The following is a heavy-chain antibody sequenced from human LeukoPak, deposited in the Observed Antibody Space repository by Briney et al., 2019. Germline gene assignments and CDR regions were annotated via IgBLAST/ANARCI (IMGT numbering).Heavy chain of an antibody. CDR2: IFGSGGTT. V-gene: IGHV3-23*01. Sequence: GGSLRLSCAASAFTFNNYAMSWVRQAPGEGLEWVSGIFGSGGTTYYADSVKCRFTISRDNSKNTVYLQMHSLRAEDTAVYYCTHNKSGSYKFDYWGQETLVTVSS. D-gene: IGHD1-26*01. CDR1: AFTFNNYA. J-gene: IGHJ4*02. CDR3: THNKSGSYKFDY.